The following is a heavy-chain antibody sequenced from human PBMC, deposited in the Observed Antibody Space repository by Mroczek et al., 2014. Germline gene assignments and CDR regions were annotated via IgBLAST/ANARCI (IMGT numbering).Heavy chain of an antibody. Sequence: QVQLQESGPGLVKPSETLSLTCTVSGGSISSYYWSWIRQPPGKGLEWIGYIYYSGSTNYNPSLKSRVTISVDTSKNQFSLKLSSVTAADTAVYYCARESRRAYAGAFDIWGQGDNGHRLF. CDR2: IYYSGST. D-gene: IGHD6-13*01. J-gene: IGHJ3*02. CDR1: GGSISSYY. CDR3: ARESRRAYAGAFDI. V-gene: IGHV4-59*01.